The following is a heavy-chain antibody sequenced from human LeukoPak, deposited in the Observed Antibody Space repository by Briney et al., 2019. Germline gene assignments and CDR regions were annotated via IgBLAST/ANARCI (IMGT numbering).Heavy chain of an antibody. D-gene: IGHD6-19*01. V-gene: IGHV3-53*01. CDR1: GFTVSSNY. J-gene: IGHJ4*02. CDR3: ARNGYTSGWYRN. Sequence: PGGSLRLSCAASGFTVSSNYMSWVRQAPGKGLEWVSTIYSGGSTYYADSVKGRFTISRDTSKNTLYLQMNSLRGEDTAVYYCARNGYTSGWYRNGGQGTLVTVSS. CDR2: IYSGGST.